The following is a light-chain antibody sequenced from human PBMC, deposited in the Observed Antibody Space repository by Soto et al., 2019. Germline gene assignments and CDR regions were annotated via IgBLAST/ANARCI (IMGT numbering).Light chain of an antibody. J-gene: IGKJ4*01. V-gene: IGKV3-11*01. CDR2: DAS. CDR1: QNIHNF. CDR3: QQRSTGT. Sequence: EIVLTQSPATLSLSPGERATLSCRASQNIHNFLAWYQQKPGQSPRLLIYDASRRATGVSGRFSGSGSGTDFTLTISSLEPEDFAVXHCQQRSTGTFGGGTKVEIK.